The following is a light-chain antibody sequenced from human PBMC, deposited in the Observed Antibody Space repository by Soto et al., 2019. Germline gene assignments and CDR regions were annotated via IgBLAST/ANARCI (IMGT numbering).Light chain of an antibody. V-gene: IGKV3-11*01. J-gene: IGKJ1*01. Sequence: EIVLTQSPATLSLSPGERATLSCRASQSVSSYLAWYQQKPGQAPRLLIYDASNRATGIPARFSGSGSGTDVTLTISSLEPEDFAVYDCQQLSHWPGTFGQGTKVEIK. CDR2: DAS. CDR3: QQLSHWPGT. CDR1: QSVSSY.